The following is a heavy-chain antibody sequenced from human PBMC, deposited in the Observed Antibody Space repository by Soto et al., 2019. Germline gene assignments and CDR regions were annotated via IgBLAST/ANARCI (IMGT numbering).Heavy chain of an antibody. Sequence: PSETLSLTCAVYGGSFSGYYLSWIRQPPGKGLEWIGEINHSGSTNYNPSLKSRVTISVDTSKNQFSLNLSSVTAADTAVYYCARASAVAMDNWFDPWGQGTLVTV. V-gene: IGHV4-34*01. J-gene: IGHJ5*02. CDR3: ARASAVAMDNWFDP. D-gene: IGHD6-19*01. CDR2: INHSGST. CDR1: GGSFSGYY.